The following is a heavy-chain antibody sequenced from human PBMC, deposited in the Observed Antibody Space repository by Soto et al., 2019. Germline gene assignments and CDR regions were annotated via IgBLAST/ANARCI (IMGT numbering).Heavy chain of an antibody. V-gene: IGHV3-21*01. CDR2: ISSSGSFM. CDR3: ARDPPTGTTLDWVDS. Sequence: GGSLRLSCAASGFSFSGDSMGWVRQAPGKGLEWVSSISSSGSFMNYADSVKGRFTISRDNAKNSLYLQMSGLKDEDTAVCYCARDPPTGTTLDWVDSWGQGTLVTVSS. CDR1: GFSFSGDS. J-gene: IGHJ5*01. D-gene: IGHD1-7*01.